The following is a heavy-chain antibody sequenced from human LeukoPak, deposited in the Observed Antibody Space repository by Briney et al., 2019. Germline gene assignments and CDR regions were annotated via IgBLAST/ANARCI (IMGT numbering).Heavy chain of an antibody. J-gene: IGHJ6*02. CDR1: GFTFSSYT. Sequence: GGSLRLSCAASGFTFSSYTMNWVRQAPGKGLEWVSSITGSSYYIYYADSVKGRFTISRDNARNSLYLQMNSLRAEDTAVYYCAREDDFSSGMDVWGQGTTVIVFS. CDR2: ITGSSYYI. CDR3: AREDDFSSGMDV. D-gene: IGHD1-1*01. V-gene: IGHV3-21*01.